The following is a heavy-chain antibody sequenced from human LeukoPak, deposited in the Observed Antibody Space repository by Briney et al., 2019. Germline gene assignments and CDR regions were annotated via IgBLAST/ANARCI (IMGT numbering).Heavy chain of an antibody. CDR1: GFTFSSYG. J-gene: IGHJ3*01. CDR2: IWYDGSSK. V-gene: IGHV3-33*06. Sequence: GGSLRLSCAASGFTFSSYGMHWVRQAPGKGLEWVAVIWYDGSSKFYADSVKGRFTISRDNSKNTLSLQMNSLRVEDTAMYFCAKDIQLSTWGLGTMVTVSS. CDR3: AKDIQLST. D-gene: IGHD5-24*01.